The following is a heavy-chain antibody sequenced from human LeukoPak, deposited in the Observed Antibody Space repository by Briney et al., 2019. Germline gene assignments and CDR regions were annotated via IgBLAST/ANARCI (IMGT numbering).Heavy chain of an antibody. CDR1: GFTFSTYR. CDR3: AKARYSSGLDY. D-gene: IGHD6-19*01. Sequence: PGGSLRLSCAASGFTFSTYRMAWVRQAPGKGLEWVATITEDGSGKYHVDSVRGRFTVSRDNTNKLLFLQMNSLRAEDTAVYHCAKARYSSGLDYWGRGTLVSVSS. CDR2: ITEDGSGK. J-gene: IGHJ4*02. V-gene: IGHV3-7*01.